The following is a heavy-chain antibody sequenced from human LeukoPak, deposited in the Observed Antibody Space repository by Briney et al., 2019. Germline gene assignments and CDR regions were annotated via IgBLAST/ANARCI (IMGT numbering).Heavy chain of an antibody. CDR2: IIPIFGTA. D-gene: IGHD5-12*01. J-gene: IGHJ3*02. V-gene: IGHV1-69*05. CDR1: GGTFSSYA. Sequence: ASVRVSCKASGGTFSSYAVSWVRQAPGQGLEWMGGIIPIFGTANYAQKFQGRVTITTDESTSTAYMELSSLRSEDTAVYYCAREPLRGSGYSGYAPGAFDIWGQGTMVTVSS. CDR3: AREPLRGSGYSGYAPGAFDI.